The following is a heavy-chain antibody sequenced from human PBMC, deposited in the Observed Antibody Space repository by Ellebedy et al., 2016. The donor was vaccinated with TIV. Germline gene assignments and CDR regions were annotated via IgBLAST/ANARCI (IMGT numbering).Heavy chain of an antibody. J-gene: IGHJ5*02. CDR1: GFNFDDFP. D-gene: IGHD4-11*01. CDR3: ARERWHGHSAGNYNH. CDR2: ISGDGDYT. Sequence: GESLKISCATSGFNFDDFPMVWVRQSPGKGLECVALISGDGDYTNYADSVRGRFIISRDKSEKSLFLQMNSLRPEDTAFYYCARERWHGHSAGNYNHWGRGTLVTVSS. V-gene: IGHV3-43*01.